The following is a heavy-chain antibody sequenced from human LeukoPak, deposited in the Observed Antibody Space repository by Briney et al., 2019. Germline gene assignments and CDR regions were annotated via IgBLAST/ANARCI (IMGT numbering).Heavy chain of an antibody. J-gene: IGHJ5*02. CDR3: ARVGFIVGAKGLNWFDP. V-gene: IGHV4-30-4*01. CDR2: IYYSGST. CDR1: GGSISSGDYY. D-gene: IGHD1-26*01. Sequence: SETLSLTCTVSGGSISSGDYYWSWIRQPPGKGLEWIGYIYYSGSTYYNPSLKSRVTISVDTSKNQFSLKLSSVTAADTAVYSCARVGFIVGAKGLNWFDPWGQGTLVTVSS.